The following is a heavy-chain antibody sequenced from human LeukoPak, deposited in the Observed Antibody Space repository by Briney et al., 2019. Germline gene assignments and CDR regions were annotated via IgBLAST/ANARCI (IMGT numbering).Heavy chain of an antibody. V-gene: IGHV4-34*01. CDR3: ARGVYYDSSGYSYYFDY. CDR1: GGSLSGYY. CDR2: INHSGRT. J-gene: IGHJ4*02. D-gene: IGHD3-22*01. Sequence: SETLSLTCAVYGGSLSGYYWSWIRQPPGKGLEWIAEINHSGRTSYNPSLKSRVTISIDTSKNQFSLNLSSVTAADTAVYYCARGVYYDSSGYSYYFDYRGQGTLVTVSS.